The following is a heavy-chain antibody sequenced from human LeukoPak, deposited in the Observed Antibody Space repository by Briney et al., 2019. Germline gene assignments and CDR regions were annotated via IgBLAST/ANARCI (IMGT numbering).Heavy chain of an antibody. CDR1: GGSISSGGYY. Sequence: TLSLTCTVSGGSISSGGYYWSWIRQHPGKGLEWIVYIYYSGSTYYNPSLKSRVTISVDTSKNQFSLKLSSVTAADTAVYYCARQKLRYFDWLFGNAFDIWGQGTMVTVSS. CDR2: IYYSGST. V-gene: IGHV4-31*03. D-gene: IGHD3-9*01. J-gene: IGHJ3*02. CDR3: ARQKLRYFDWLFGNAFDI.